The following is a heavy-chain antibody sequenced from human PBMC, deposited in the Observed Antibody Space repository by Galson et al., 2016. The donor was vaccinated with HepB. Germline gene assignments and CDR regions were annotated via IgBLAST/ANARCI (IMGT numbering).Heavy chain of an antibody. CDR1: GYTFTNYS. CDR2: INAGKGNT. V-gene: IGHV1-3*01. Sequence: SVKVSCKASGYTFTNYSFHWVRQAPGQTLEWMGWINAGKGNTKISEKFQGRVTITRDTSATTSYMELSGLTSEDTALYYCARVDDILTDALNIWGQGTMVTVSS. J-gene: IGHJ3*02. CDR3: ARVDDILTDALNI. D-gene: IGHD3-9*01.